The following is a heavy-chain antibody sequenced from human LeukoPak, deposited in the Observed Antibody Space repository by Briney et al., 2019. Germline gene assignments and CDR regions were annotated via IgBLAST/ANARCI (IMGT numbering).Heavy chain of an antibody. CDR2: ISGSGANT. CDR1: GFTFSSYA. D-gene: IGHD3-22*01. J-gene: IGHJ4*02. V-gene: IGHV3-23*01. Sequence: GGSLGLSCAASGFTFSSYAMSWVRQAPGKGLEWVSGISGSGANTDYADSVKGRFTISRDNSKATLYVQMNSLTAEDTAVYFCAKGWSIYYDGSGFPDYWGQGTLVTVSS. CDR3: AKGWSIYYDGSGFPDY.